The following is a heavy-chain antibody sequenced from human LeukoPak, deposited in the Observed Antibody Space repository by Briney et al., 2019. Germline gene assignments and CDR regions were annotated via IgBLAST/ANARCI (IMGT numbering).Heavy chain of an antibody. CDR2: IWYDGSNK. CDR3: AKDGTTVTTLNYFDY. Sequence: PGGSLRLSCAASGFTFSTYGMHWVRQAPGKGLEWVAIIWYDGSNKYYADSVKGRFTISRDNSKNALYLQMNSLRAEDTAVYYCAKDGTTVTTLNYFDYWGQGTLVTVSS. D-gene: IGHD4-17*01. J-gene: IGHJ4*02. V-gene: IGHV3-33*06. CDR1: GFTFSTYG.